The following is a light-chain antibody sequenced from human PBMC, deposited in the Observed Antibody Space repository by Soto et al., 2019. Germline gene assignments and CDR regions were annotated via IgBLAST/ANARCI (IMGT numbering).Light chain of an antibody. V-gene: IGKV3D-15*01. J-gene: IGKJ4*01. CDR3: QQYNNWPLT. Sequence: EKVMTQSPATLSVSPGEGATLSCRASQSITFSLAWYQQKPGQAPRLLIYGASTRATGIPARFSGSGSGTEFTLTISSLQSEDFAVNYCQQYNNWPLTFGGGTKVEIK. CDR2: GAS. CDR1: QSITFS.